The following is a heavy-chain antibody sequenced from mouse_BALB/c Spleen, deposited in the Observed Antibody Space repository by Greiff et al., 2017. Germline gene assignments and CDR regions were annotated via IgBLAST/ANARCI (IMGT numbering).Heavy chain of an antibody. CDR1: GFTFSSYG. V-gene: IGHV5-6*01. J-gene: IGHJ2*01. D-gene: IGHD1-2*01. CDR3: ARQPFSITTAADY. CDR2: ISSGGSYT. Sequence: EVQLVESGGDLVKPGGSLKLSCAASGFTFSSYGMSWVRQTPDKRLEWVATISSGGSYTYYPDSVKGRFTISRDNAKNTLYLQMSSLKSEDTAMYYCARQPFSITTAADYWGQGTTLTVSS.